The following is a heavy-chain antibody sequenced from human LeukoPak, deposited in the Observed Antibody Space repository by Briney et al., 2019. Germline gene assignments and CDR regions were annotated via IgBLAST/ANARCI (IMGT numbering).Heavy chain of an antibody. CDR3: ARPTSVIPAADIYYYFYAMDV. J-gene: IGHJ6*02. CDR1: GYSFITYY. CDR2: INATGGST. Sequence: ASAKVSSKAAGYSFITYYMHWGRQAPGRGREWMGIINATGGSTNYAQRFQGRVTTTRDTSTSTVYMELSSLRSEDTAVYYCARPTSVIPAADIYYYFYAMDVWGQGTTVTVSS. D-gene: IGHD2-2*01. V-gene: IGHV1-46*01.